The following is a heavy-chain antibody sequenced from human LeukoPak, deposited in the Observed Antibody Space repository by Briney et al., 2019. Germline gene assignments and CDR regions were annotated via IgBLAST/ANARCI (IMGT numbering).Heavy chain of an antibody. CDR3: ARLPVSTSSWFLDY. V-gene: IGHV4-39*07. D-gene: IGHD3-9*01. Sequence: SETLSLTCTVSGGSISSSSFYWGWIRQPPGEGLQWIGSIYYSGSTYYNPSLKSRVTISVDTSKNQFSLKLSSVTAADTAVYYCARLPVSTSSWFLDYWGQGTLVTVSS. CDR2: IYYSGST. J-gene: IGHJ4*02. CDR1: GGSISSSSFY.